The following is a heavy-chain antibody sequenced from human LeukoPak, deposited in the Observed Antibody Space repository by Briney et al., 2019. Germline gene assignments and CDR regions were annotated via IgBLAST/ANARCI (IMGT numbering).Heavy chain of an antibody. D-gene: IGHD5-18*01. CDR1: AHTFTAYY. J-gene: IGHJ4*02. Sequence: ASVKVSCKASAHTFTAYYIHWVRQAPGQGLEYMGWINPNTGGTHYAQQFQGRVTMTRDTPISTAYMELTRLRSDDTAVYFCAREGYRYGLDYWGQGTLVTVSS. CDR3: AREGYRYGLDY. CDR2: INPNTGGT. V-gene: IGHV1-2*02.